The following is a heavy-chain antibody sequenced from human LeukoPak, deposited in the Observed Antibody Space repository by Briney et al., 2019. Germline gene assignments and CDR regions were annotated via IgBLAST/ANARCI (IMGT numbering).Heavy chain of an antibody. CDR3: ARHMGPYYYDSSGVDY. V-gene: IGHV4-38-2*01. Sequence: SETLSLTCAVSDYAISSGYYWGWIRHPPAKGLEWIGSIYHSGSAYYSPSLKSQLTISVDTSKNQFSLKLSSVTAADTAMYYCARHMGPYYYDSSGVDYWGQGTLVTVSS. CDR1: DYAISSGYY. D-gene: IGHD3-22*01. J-gene: IGHJ4*02. CDR2: IYHSGSA.